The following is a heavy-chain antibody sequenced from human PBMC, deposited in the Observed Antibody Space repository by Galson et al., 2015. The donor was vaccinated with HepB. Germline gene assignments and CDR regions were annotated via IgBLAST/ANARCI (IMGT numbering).Heavy chain of an antibody. CDR3: ARELAVAGTPLIRTYIRNSYYYGMDV. CDR1: GYTFTSYG. Sequence: SVKVSCKASGYTFTSYGISWVRQAPGQGLEWMGWISAYNGNTNYAQKLQGRVTMTTDTSTSTAYMELRSLRSDDTAVYYCARELAVAGTPLIRTYIRNSYYYGMDVWGQGTTVTVSS. CDR2: ISAYNGNT. V-gene: IGHV1-18*01. D-gene: IGHD6-19*01. J-gene: IGHJ6*02.